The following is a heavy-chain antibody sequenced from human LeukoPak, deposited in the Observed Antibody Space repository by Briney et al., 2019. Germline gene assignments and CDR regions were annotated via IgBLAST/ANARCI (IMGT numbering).Heavy chain of an antibody. CDR3: ATVSAFFYDSGSYYTFDY. CDR1: GGSISSSKW. V-gene: IGHV4-4*02. Sequence: SGTLSLTCAVSGGSISSSKWWSWVRPPPGKGLEWIGEIYHSGSTNYNPSFKSRVTISVDKSKNQFSLKLSSVTAADTPVYYCATVSAFFYDSGSYYTFDYWGQGTLVTVSS. D-gene: IGHD3-10*01. J-gene: IGHJ4*02. CDR2: IYHSGST.